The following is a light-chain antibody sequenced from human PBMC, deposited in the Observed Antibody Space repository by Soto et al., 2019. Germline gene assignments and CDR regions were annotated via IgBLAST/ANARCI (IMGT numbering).Light chain of an antibody. CDR3: SSYASNSTYV. CDR2: EVN. J-gene: IGLJ1*01. V-gene: IGLV2-14*01. Sequence: QSALTQPASVSGSPGQSITISCTGTSSDVGGYKYVSWYQHHPGKAPKLMIFEVNTRPSGVSDRFSGSKSGNTASLTISGLQAEDEADYYCSSYASNSTYVFGTGTKVTVL. CDR1: SSDVGGYKY.